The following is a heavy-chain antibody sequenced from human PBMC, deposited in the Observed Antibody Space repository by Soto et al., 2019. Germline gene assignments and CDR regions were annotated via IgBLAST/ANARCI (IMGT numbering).Heavy chain of an antibody. CDR2: VFYNEII. Sequence: SETLSLTCAVSGVSISSYYWSWIRQPPGKGLEWIGYVFYNEIINYSPSLKGRVTMSMEMSTNHFSLKMISVTAADTAVYYCARHGSDSGWFFFDPWGHGALVTVSS. D-gene: IGHD6-19*01. J-gene: IGHJ5*02. V-gene: IGHV4-59*08. CDR3: ARHGSDSGWFFFDP. CDR1: GVSISSYY.